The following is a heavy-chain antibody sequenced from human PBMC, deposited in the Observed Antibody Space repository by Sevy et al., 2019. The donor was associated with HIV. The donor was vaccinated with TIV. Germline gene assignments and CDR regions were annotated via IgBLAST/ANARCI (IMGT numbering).Heavy chain of an antibody. CDR1: GFALRSYT. J-gene: IGHJ4*02. Sequence: GESLKISCGVSGFALRSYTMNWVRQAPGKGLEWVASISATGGSTYYADSVKGRFTISRDVSKSTLYLQMNSLTAEDTAMFYCAKTLQKLPFHPLYFDYWGQGTLVTVSS. CDR2: ISATGGST. CDR3: AKTLQKLPFHPLYFDY. V-gene: IGHV3-23*01. D-gene: IGHD2-21*02.